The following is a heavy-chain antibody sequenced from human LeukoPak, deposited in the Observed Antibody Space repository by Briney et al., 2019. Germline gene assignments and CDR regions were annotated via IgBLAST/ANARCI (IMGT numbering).Heavy chain of an antibody. D-gene: IGHD5-18*01. CDR3: ARRRYGYYFDY. V-gene: IGHV4-59*08. CDR2: IYYSGST. Sequence: LETLSLTCTVSGGSISSSYWNWIRQPPGKGLEWIGHIYYSGSTNYNPSLKSRVTVSVDTSKNQFSLKLSSVTAADTAVYYCARRRYGYYFDYWGQGTLVTVSS. CDR1: GGSISSSY. J-gene: IGHJ4*02.